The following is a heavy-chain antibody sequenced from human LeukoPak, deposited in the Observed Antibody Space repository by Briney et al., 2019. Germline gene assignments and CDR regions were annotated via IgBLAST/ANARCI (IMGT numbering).Heavy chain of an antibody. CDR3: ARVGVEEEIGAAGWFGP. CDR1: GASISSYY. CDR2: ITTSGAT. D-gene: IGHD3-10*01. Sequence: PSGTLSLTCTVSGASISSYYWGWIRQPPGKGLESIGHITTSGATYYNPSLKSRVTISVDTPKSQFSLKLRSVTAADTAVYYCARVGVEEEIGAAGWFGPWGQGILVTVSS. J-gene: IGHJ5*02. V-gene: IGHV4-59*01.